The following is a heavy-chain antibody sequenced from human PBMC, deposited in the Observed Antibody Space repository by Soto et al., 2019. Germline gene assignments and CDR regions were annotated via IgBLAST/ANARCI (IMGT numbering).Heavy chain of an antibody. J-gene: IGHJ4*02. CDR2: IYYSGST. CDR1: GGSISSYY. CDR3: AGSFGVAAAGPFDY. D-gene: IGHD6-13*01. V-gene: IGHV4-59*01. Sequence: PSETLSLTCTVSGGSISSYYWSWIRQPPGKGLEWIGYIYYSGSTNYNPSLKSRVTISVDTSKNQFSLKLSSVTAADTAVYYCAGSFGVAAAGPFDYWGQGTLVTVSS.